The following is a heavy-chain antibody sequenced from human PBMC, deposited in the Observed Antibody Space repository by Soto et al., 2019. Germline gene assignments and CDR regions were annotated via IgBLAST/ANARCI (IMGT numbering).Heavy chain of an antibody. D-gene: IGHD3-3*01. CDR3: AKSPEWPNRYFDY. Sequence: RGALLVACAASVLTLSIYGMFWVRQAPGKGLEWVSTITANSGSTAYGDSVKGRFTISRDNSKSTLYLQMNSLRVEDTAAYYCAKSPEWPNRYFDYWGQGTLVTVSS. CDR2: ITANSGST. CDR1: VLTLSIYG. V-gene: IGHV3-23*01. J-gene: IGHJ4*02.